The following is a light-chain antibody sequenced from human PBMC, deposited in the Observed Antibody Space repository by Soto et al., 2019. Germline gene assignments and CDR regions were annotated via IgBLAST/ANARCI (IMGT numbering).Light chain of an antibody. J-gene: IGLJ2*01. CDR3: AAWDDSLNGLVV. CDR2: SDN. Sequence: QSVLTQPPSASGTPGQRVTISCSGSRSNIGTNTVNWSQHLPGTAPQLLIYSDNQRPSGVPDRFSGSKSGTSASLAISGLQSEDEADYYCAAWDDSLNGLVVFGGGTKLTVL. CDR1: RSNIGTNT. V-gene: IGLV1-44*01.